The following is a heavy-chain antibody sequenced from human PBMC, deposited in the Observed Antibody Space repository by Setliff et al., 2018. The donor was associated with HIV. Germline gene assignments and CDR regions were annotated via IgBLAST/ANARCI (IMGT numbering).Heavy chain of an antibody. CDR1: GYSINSSHF. CDR2: IYYSGST. D-gene: IGHD2-21*02. Sequence: PSETLSLTCTVSGYSINSSHFWGWIRQPPGKGLEWIGSIYYSGSTNYNPSLKSRVTISVDTSKNQFSLKLSSVTAADTAVYYCASTYCGGDCYSRYFQHWGQGTLVTVSS. CDR3: ASTYCGGDCYSRYFQH. V-gene: IGHV4-38-2*02. J-gene: IGHJ1*01.